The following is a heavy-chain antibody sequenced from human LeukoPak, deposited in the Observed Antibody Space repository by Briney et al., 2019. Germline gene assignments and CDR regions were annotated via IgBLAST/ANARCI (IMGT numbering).Heavy chain of an antibody. D-gene: IGHD3-10*01. V-gene: IGHV4-34*01. J-gene: IGHJ4*02. CDR1: GGSFSGYY. CDR2: INHSGST. CDR3: ARGRPSGMVRGVIFDY. Sequence: PSETLSLTCAVYGGSFSGYYWSWIHQPPGKGLEWIGEINHSGSTNYNPSLKSRVTISVDTSKNQFSLKLSSVTAADTAVYYCARGRPSGMVRGVIFDYWGQGTLVTVSS.